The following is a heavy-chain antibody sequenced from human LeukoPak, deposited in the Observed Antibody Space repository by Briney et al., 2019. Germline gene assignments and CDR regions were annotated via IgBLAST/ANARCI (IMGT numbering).Heavy chain of an antibody. V-gene: IGHV1-2*02. Sequence: GASVKVSCKASGYTFTGYYMHWVRQAPGQGLEWMGWINPNSGGTNYAQKFQGRVTMTRDTSISTAYMELSRLRPDDTAVYYCARSTDDFWSGERDWYFDLWGRGTLVTVSS. D-gene: IGHD3-3*01. CDR1: GYTFTGYY. CDR2: INPNSGGT. CDR3: ARSTDDFWSGERDWYFDL. J-gene: IGHJ2*01.